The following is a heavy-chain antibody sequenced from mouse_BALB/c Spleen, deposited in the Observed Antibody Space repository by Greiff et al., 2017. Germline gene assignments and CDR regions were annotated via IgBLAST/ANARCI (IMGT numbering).Heavy chain of an antibody. Sequence: VKLMESGPQLVRPGASVKISCKASGYSFTSYWMHWVKQRPGQGLEWIGMIDPSDSETRLNQKFKDKATLTVDKSSSTAYMQLSSPTSEDSAVYYCARRGALYYFDYWGQGTTLTVSS. J-gene: IGHJ2*01. CDR1: GYSFTSYW. CDR2: IDPSDSET. V-gene: IGHV1S126*01. D-gene: IGHD6-1*01. CDR3: ARRGALYYFDY.